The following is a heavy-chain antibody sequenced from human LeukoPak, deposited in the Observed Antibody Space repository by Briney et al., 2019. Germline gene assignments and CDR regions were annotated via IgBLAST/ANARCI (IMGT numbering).Heavy chain of an antibody. D-gene: IGHD3-10*01. Sequence: GGSLRLSCAASGFTFSNAWMSWVRQAPGKGLEWVGRIKSKTDGGTTDYAAPVKGRFTISRDDSKNTLYLQMNSPKTEDTAVYYCTTAGDVLLWFGELFVWGQGTLVTVSS. CDR2: IKSKTDGGTT. CDR1: GFTFSNAW. CDR3: TTAGDVLLWFGELFV. J-gene: IGHJ4*02. V-gene: IGHV3-15*01.